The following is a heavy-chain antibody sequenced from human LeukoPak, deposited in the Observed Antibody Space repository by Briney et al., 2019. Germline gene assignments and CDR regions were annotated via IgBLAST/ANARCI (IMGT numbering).Heavy chain of an antibody. Sequence: GGSLRLSCAASGFTVSSNYMSWVRQAPGKGLEWVSVIYSGGSTYYADSVKGRFTISRDNSKNTLYLQMNSLRAEDTAVYYSARAGACGGDCYGDAFDIWGQGTMVTVSS. D-gene: IGHD2-21*02. CDR2: IYSGGST. J-gene: IGHJ3*02. CDR1: GFTVSSNY. V-gene: IGHV3-66*01. CDR3: ARAGACGGDCYGDAFDI.